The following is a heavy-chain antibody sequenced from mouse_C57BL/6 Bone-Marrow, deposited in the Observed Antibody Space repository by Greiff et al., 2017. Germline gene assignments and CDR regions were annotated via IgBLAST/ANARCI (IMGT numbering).Heavy chain of an antibody. Sequence: QVQLKESGPGLVAPSQSLSITCTVSGFSLTSYAISWVRQPPGKGLEWLGVIWTGGGTNYTSALKSRLSISQDNSKSQVFLKMNSLQTDDTARYYCARYDYYGKGAMDYGGQGTSVTVSS. CDR1: GFSLTSYA. J-gene: IGHJ4*01. CDR2: IWTGGGT. CDR3: ARYDYYGKGAMDY. D-gene: IGHD1-1*01. V-gene: IGHV2-9-1*01.